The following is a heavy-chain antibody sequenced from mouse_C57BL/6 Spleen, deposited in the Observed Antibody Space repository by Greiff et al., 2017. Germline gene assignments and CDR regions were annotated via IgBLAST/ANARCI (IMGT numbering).Heavy chain of an antibody. J-gene: IGHJ3*01. Sequence: EVQLQQSGPELVKPGASVKISCKASGYTFTDYYMNWVKQSHGKSLEWIGDINPNNGGTSYNQKFKGKATLTVDKSSSTAYMELRSLTSEDSAVYYCARTGIYEGVAWFAYWGQGTLVTVSA. V-gene: IGHV1-26*01. CDR3: ARTGIYEGVAWFAY. CDR2: INPNNGGT. D-gene: IGHD1-1*01. CDR1: GYTFTDYY.